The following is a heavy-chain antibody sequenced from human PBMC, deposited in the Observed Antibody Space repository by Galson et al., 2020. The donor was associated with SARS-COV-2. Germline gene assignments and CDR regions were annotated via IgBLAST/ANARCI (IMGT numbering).Heavy chain of an antibody. D-gene: IGHD3-22*01. V-gene: IGHV4-39*01. CDR3: ARQTYYYDSRGYQRVDWFDP. J-gene: IGHJ5*02. Sequence: SETLSLTCTVSGGSISSSSYYWGWIRQPPGKGLEWIGSIYYSGSTYYNPSLKIRVTISVDTSKNQFSLKLSSVTAADTAVYYCARQTYYYDSRGYQRVDWFDPWGQGTLVTVSS. CDR2: IYYSGST. CDR1: GGSISSSSYY.